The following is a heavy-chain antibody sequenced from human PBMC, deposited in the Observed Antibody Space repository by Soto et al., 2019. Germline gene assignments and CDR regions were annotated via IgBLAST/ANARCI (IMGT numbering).Heavy chain of an antibody. J-gene: IGHJ4*02. D-gene: IGHD6-13*01. CDR1: GGSISSYY. Sequence: SETLSLTCTVSGGSISSYYWSWIRQPPGEGLEWIGYIYSSGSTNYNPSLKGRVTISVDTSKNQFSLKLSSVTAADTAVYYCARHGRKQQLPLDWGQGTLVTVSS. CDR3: ARHGRKQQLPLD. CDR2: IYSSGST. V-gene: IGHV4-59*08.